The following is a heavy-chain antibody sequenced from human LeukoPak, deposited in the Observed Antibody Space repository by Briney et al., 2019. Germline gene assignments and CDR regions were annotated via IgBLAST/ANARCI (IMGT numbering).Heavy chain of an antibody. CDR1: GVSISSYY. J-gene: IGHJ3*02. D-gene: IGHD3-10*01. CDR3: ARRVAGESRAFDI. Sequence: SETLSLTCTVSGVSISSYYLSRLRQPPGKGLEWIGYIYYSGSTNYNPSLKSRVTISLDTAKNQFTLKLSSLTAADAAVYYCARRVAGESRAFDIWGQGTMVTVSS. V-gene: IGHV4-59*01. CDR2: IYYSGST.